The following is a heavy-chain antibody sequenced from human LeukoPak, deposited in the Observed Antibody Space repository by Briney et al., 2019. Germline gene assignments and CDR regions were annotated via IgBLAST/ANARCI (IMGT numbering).Heavy chain of an antibody. D-gene: IGHD3-10*01. J-gene: IGHJ4*02. CDR1: GFTFSSYA. V-gene: IGHV3-74*01. CDR2: INTDGSST. Sequence: GGSLRLSCAASGFTFSSYAMSWVRQAPGKGLVWVSRINTDGSSTSYADSVKGRFTISRDNAKNTLYLQMNSMMVADTAVYFCARDLGDGEYFFDFWGQGTLVSVSS. CDR3: ARDLGDGEYFFDF.